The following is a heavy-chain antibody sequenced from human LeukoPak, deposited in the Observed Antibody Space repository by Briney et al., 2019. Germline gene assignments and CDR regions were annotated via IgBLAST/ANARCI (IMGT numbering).Heavy chain of an antibody. V-gene: IGHV1-2*02. CDR1: GYSFADYY. J-gene: IGHJ4*02. CDR2: INPNSGGT. Sequence: ASVKVSCKASGYSFADYYMHWVRQAPGQGLEWMGWINPNSGGTNYAQKFQGRVTMTRDTSISTAYMELSRLRSDDTAVYYCASNGGSSEGALFDYWGQGTLVTVSS. D-gene: IGHD1-26*01. CDR3: ASNGGSSEGALFDY.